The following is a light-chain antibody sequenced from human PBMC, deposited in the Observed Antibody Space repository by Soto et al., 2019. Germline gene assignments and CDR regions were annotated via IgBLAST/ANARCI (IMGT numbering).Light chain of an antibody. CDR3: QQYSTYPIT. Sequence: DIQLTPSPSSLSASVGDRVTITCRAIQGIGNYLAWSQQKPGKAPKSLIYDASSLRSGVPSKFSGSGFGTEFTLTISSLQPEDFATYYCQQYSTYPITFGQGTRLEIK. J-gene: IGKJ5*01. V-gene: IGKV1-16*02. CDR1: QGIGNY. CDR2: DAS.